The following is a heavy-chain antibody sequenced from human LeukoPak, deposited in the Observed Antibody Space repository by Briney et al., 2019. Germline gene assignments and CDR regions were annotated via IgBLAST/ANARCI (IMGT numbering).Heavy chain of an antibody. Sequence: GESLQISCKGSGYSFTSYWIGWVRQMPGKGLEWMGIIYPGDSDTRYSPSFQGQVTISADKSISTAYLQWSSLKASDTAMYYCARRVSSSSSRVNGLDWFDPWGQGTLVTVSS. CDR2: IYPGDSDT. D-gene: IGHD6-6*01. CDR1: GYSFTSYW. CDR3: ARRVSSSSSRVNGLDWFDP. V-gene: IGHV5-51*01. J-gene: IGHJ5*02.